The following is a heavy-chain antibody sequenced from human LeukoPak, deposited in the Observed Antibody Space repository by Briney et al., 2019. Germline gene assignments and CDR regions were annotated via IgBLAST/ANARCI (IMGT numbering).Heavy chain of an antibody. CDR2: IRYDGSNK. Sequence: GGSLRLSCAASGFTFSSYGMHWVRQAPGKGLEWVAFIRYDGSNKYYADSVKGRFTISRDNAKNSLYLQMNSLRAEDTAVYYCARVGVYGSGSYLVYWGQGTLVTVSS. D-gene: IGHD3-10*01. J-gene: IGHJ4*02. V-gene: IGHV3-30*02. CDR3: ARVGVYGSGSYLVY. CDR1: GFTFSSYG.